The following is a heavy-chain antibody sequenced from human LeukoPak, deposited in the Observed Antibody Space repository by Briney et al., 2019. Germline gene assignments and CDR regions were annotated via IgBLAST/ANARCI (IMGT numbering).Heavy chain of an antibody. D-gene: IGHD3-22*01. CDR1: IGIFSSYA. CDR3: AVREYYYDSSGYQPSDY. Sequence: GASVKVSCKASIGIFSSYAISWVRQAPGQGLEWMGRIIPILGIANYAQKFQGRVTITADKSTSTAYMELSSLRSEDTAVYYCAVREYYYDSSGYQPSDYWGQGTLVTVSS. J-gene: IGHJ4*02. CDR2: IIPILGIA. V-gene: IGHV1-69*04.